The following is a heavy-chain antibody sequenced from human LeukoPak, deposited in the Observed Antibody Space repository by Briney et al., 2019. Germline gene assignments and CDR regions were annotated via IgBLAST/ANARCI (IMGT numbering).Heavy chain of an antibody. Sequence: GGSLRLSCAASGFTFGAYYMTWVRQAPGKGLEGGANIKQDGSEKYYVDSVKGRFTISRDNANNSLYLQMNSLRAEDTAVYYCARMSGIAVAAIWISYFDYWGQGTLVTVSS. V-gene: IGHV3-7*03. CDR1: GFTFGAYY. D-gene: IGHD6-19*01. J-gene: IGHJ4*02. CDR2: IKQDGSEK. CDR3: ARMSGIAVAAIWISYFDY.